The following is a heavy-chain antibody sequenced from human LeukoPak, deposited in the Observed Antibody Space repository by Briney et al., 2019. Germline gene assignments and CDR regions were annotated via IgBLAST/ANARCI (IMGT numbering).Heavy chain of an antibody. Sequence: GGSLRLSCAASGFTFSSYSMNWVRQAPGKGLEWVSSISSSSSYIYYADSVKGRFTISRDNAKNSLYLQMNSLRAEDTAVYYCARDKDTAMVGDLIDYWGQGALVTVSS. J-gene: IGHJ4*02. D-gene: IGHD5-18*01. CDR2: ISSSSSYI. CDR3: ARDKDTAMVGDLIDY. CDR1: GFTFSSYS. V-gene: IGHV3-21*01.